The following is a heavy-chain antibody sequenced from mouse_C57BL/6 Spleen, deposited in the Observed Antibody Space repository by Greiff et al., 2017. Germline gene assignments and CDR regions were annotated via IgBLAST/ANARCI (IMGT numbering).Heavy chain of an antibody. J-gene: IGHJ4*01. Sequence: VQLKQSGPELVKPGASVKISCKASGYTFTDYYMNWVKQSHGKSLEWIGDINPNNGGTSYNQKFKGKATLTVDKSSSTAYMELRSLTSEDSAVYYCAYYSNPYYYAMDYWGQGTSVTVSS. V-gene: IGHV1-26*01. CDR1: GYTFTDYY. CDR2: INPNNGGT. D-gene: IGHD2-5*01. CDR3: AYYSNPYYYAMDY.